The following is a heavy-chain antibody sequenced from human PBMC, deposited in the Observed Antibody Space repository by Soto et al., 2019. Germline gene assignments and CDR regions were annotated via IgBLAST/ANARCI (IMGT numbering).Heavy chain of an antibody. CDR1: GFTFSNYA. V-gene: IGHV3-48*02. CDR2: LSSGSDTT. CDR3: AGEYSRSYHNACDI. Sequence: PGGSLRLSCVASGFTFSNYAMNRDRQATGKGLEWIAYLSSGSDTTYYADSVKGRFTVSRDSGKNSLYLQMNSLRDEDTAVYYCAGEYSRSYHNACDIWGQGTMFTVSS. D-gene: IGHD6-13*01. J-gene: IGHJ3*02.